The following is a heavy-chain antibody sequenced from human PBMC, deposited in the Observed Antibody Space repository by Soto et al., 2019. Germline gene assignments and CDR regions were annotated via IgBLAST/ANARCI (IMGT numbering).Heavy chain of an antibody. D-gene: IGHD3-9*01. V-gene: IGHV3-11*06. CDR2: ISTSSNYI. Sequence: QVQLVESGGDLVKPGGSLRLSCAASGFTFNNYYMSWIRQAPGKGLEWVSYISTSSNYINYADSVKGRFTISRDNAKNSVYLQMNSLRAEDTALYYCARGGRPTIPGVAARSPNDNWGQGTLVTVSS. J-gene: IGHJ4*02. CDR3: ARGGRPTIPGVAARSPNDN. CDR1: GFTFNNYY.